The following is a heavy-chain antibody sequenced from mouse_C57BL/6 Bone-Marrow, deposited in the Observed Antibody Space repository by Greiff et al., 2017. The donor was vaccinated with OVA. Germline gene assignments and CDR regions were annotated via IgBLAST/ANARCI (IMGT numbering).Heavy chain of an antibody. V-gene: IGHV1-64*01. CDR2: IHPNSGST. CDR3: ARGYWEGEIDY. Sequence: VQLQQSGPELVKPGASVKLSCKASGYTFTSYWMHWVKQRPGQGLEWIGMIHPNSGSTNYNEKFKSKATLTVDKSSSTAYMQLSSLTSEDSAVYYCARGYWEGEIDYWGQGTTLTVSS. J-gene: IGHJ2*01. D-gene: IGHD4-1*01. CDR1: GYTFTSYW.